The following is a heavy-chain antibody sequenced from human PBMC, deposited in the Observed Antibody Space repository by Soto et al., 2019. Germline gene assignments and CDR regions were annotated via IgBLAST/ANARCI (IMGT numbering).Heavy chain of an antibody. Sequence: SVKVSCKASGGTFSSYAISWVRQAPGQGLEWMGGIIPIFGTANYAQKFQGRVTITADESTSTAYMELSSLRSEDTAVYYCARGDYYGSGSYYLRSYYYGMDVWGQGTTVTVSS. CDR3: ARGDYYGSGSYYLRSYYYGMDV. J-gene: IGHJ6*02. CDR2: IIPIFGTA. D-gene: IGHD3-10*01. CDR1: GGTFSSYA. V-gene: IGHV1-69*13.